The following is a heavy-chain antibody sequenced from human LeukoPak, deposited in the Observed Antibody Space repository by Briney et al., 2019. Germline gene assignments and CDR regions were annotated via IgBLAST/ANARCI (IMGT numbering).Heavy chain of an antibody. CDR2: ISSNGGST. J-gene: IGHJ4*02. CDR3: AREVGPFDY. D-gene: IGHD1-26*01. Sequence: GGSLRLSCAASGFTSSSYAMHWVRQAPGKGLEYVSAISSNGGSTYYANSVKGRFTISRDNSKNTLYLQMGSLRAEDMAVYYCAREVGPFDYWGQGTLVTVSS. CDR1: GFTSSSYA. V-gene: IGHV3-64*01.